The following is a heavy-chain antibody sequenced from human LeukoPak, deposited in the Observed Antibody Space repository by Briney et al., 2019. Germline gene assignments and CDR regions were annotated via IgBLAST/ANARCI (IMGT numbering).Heavy chain of an antibody. CDR1: GGTFSSYA. J-gene: IGHJ6*02. CDR2: IVPIFGTA. D-gene: IGHD3-3*01. Sequence: SVTVSCKASGGTFSSYAISWVRQAPGQGLEWMGGIVPIFGTANYAQKFQGRVTITADESTSTAYMELSSLRSEDTAVYYCARGHYDFWSGDYYYGMDVWGQGTTVTVSS. CDR3: ARGHYDFWSGDYYYGMDV. V-gene: IGHV1-69*13.